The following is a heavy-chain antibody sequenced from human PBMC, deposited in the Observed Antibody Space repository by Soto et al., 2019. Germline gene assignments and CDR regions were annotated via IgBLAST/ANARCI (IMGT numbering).Heavy chain of an antibody. Sequence: PGGSLRLSCAVSGFTFDDNAMHWVRQAPEKGLEWVSGINWKSDIGYADSVKGRFTISRDNSKNTLYLQMNSLRAEDTAVYYCAKLTIYHDSSGYNWGQGTQVTVSS. CDR1: GFTFDDNA. J-gene: IGHJ4*02. D-gene: IGHD3-22*01. V-gene: IGHV3-9*01. CDR2: INWKSDI. CDR3: AKLTIYHDSSGYN.